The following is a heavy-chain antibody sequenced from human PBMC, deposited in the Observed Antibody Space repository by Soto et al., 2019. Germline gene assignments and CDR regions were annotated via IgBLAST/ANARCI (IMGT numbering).Heavy chain of an antibody. V-gene: IGHV4-39*01. D-gene: IGHD3-10*01. CDR3: ARHNYGSGSYYNYPPKPPFDY. Sequence: QLQLQESGPGLVKPSETVSLTCTVSGGSISSSSYYWGWIRQPPGKGLEWIGSIYYSGSTYYNPSLKSRVTISVDTSKNQFSLKLSSVTAADTAVYYCARHNYGSGSYYNYPPKPPFDYWGQGTLVTVSS. CDR2: IYYSGST. J-gene: IGHJ4*02. CDR1: GGSISSSSYY.